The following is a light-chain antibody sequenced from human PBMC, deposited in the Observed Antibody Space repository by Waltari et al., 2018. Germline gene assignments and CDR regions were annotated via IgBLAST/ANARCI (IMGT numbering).Light chain of an antibody. CDR3: QQYNSFPWT. Sequence: DIQMTQSPATLFASVGDRVTITCRASQSIRSWLAWYQQKPGKAPKVLIYKASNLESGVPSRFSGSGSGTEFTLTISGLQPDDFATYHCQQYNSFPWTFGQGTKVEIK. CDR1: QSIRSW. V-gene: IGKV1-5*03. CDR2: KAS. J-gene: IGKJ1*01.